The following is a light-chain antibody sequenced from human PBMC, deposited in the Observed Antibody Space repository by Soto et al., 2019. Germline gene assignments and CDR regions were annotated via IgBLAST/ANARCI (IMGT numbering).Light chain of an antibody. CDR1: TTDVDGYDY. V-gene: IGLV2-14*03. J-gene: IGLJ1*01. Sequence: QSALTQPASVCGSPGQSITISCTGATTDVDGYDYVSWYQQHPGQAPKLMIFDVSNRPSGVSGRFSGSKSGDTASLTISGLQAEDDGDYYCTLYTGSAPFYVFGSGTKVTVL. CDR2: DVS. CDR3: TLYTGSAPFYV.